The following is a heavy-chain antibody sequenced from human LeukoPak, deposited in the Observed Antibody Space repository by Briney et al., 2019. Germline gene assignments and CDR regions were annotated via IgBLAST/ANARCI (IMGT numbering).Heavy chain of an antibody. CDR1: GFTFSNYA. J-gene: IGHJ4*02. CDR3: ARANYYSNGVCYPDY. D-gene: IGHD2-8*01. CDR2: ISTNGGST. Sequence: GGSLRLSCAASGFTFSNYAMNWVRQAPGKGLEYVSAISTNGGSTYYANSVKGRFTISRDNSRNTLYLRMGSLRTDDMAVYYCARANYYSNGVCYPDYWGQGTLVTVSS. V-gene: IGHV3-64*01.